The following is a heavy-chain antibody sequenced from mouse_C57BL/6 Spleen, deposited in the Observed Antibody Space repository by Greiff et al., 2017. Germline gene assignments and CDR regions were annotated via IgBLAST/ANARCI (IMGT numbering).Heavy chain of an antibody. J-gene: IGHJ2*01. CDR3: ARSGNWDFDG. D-gene: IGHD4-1*01. CDR2: IRNKANGYTT. Sequence: EVKLVESGGGLVQPGGSLSLSCAASGFTFTDYYMSWVRQPPGKALEWLGFIRNKANGYTTEYSASVKGRFTISRDNSQSILYLQMNALGAEASANYYCARSGNWDFDGWGKGTTLTVSS. CDR1: GFTFTDYY. V-gene: IGHV7-3*01.